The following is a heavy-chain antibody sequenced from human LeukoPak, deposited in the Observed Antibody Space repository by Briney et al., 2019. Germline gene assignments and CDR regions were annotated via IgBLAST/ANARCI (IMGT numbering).Heavy chain of an antibody. CDR2: ISSSSSYI. J-gene: IGHJ4*02. D-gene: IGHD3-10*01. CDR1: GSTFGSYS. Sequence: PGGSLRISCAATGSTFGSYSMNWVRQAPGKGLEWVSSISSSSSYIYYADSVKGRFTISRDNAKNSLYLQMNSLRAEDTAVYYCCKGVPFDYWGQGTLVTVSS. V-gene: IGHV3-21*01. CDR3: CKGVPFDY.